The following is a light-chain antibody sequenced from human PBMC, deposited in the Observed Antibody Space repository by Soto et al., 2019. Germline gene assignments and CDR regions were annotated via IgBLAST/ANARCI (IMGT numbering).Light chain of an antibody. V-gene: IGKV3-11*01. J-gene: IGKJ5*01. Sequence: EIVLTQSPATLSLSPGERVTLSCRASQSVSSYLAWYQQKPGQAPRLLIYDASNRATGIPARFSGSGSGTDFTLTISSLEPEDFAVYYCQQRSNWPTFGQGTRLEMK. CDR3: QQRSNWPT. CDR1: QSVSSY. CDR2: DAS.